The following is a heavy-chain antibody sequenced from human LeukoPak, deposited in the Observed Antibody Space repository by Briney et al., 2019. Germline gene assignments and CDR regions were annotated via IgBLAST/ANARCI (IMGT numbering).Heavy chain of an antibody. J-gene: IGHJ4*02. CDR1: GFTFSGSA. Sequence: GGSLRLSCAASGFTFSGSAMHWVRQASGKGLEWLGRIRSKADSYTTAYAASVKGRFIVSRDDSKNTAYLQMNSLKTEDTAVYYCRAAANLNDYWGQGTLVTVSS. D-gene: IGHD6-13*01. V-gene: IGHV3-73*01. CDR2: IRSKADSYTT. CDR3: RAAANLNDY.